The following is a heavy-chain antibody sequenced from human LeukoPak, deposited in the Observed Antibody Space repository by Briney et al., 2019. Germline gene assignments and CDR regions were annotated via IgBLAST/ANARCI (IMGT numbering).Heavy chain of an antibody. CDR2: IYTTGST. D-gene: IGHD5-12*01. V-gene: IGHV4-4*07. J-gene: IGHJ4*02. CDR1: GGSINSYY. Sequence: SETLSLTCTVSGGSINSYYWSWVRQPAGKGLEWIGRIYTTGSTNYNPSLKSRVTMSIDTSKNQFSLTPNSVTAADTAIYYCARQGYTASHFSQDYWGQGTLVTVSS. CDR3: ARQGYTASHFSQDY.